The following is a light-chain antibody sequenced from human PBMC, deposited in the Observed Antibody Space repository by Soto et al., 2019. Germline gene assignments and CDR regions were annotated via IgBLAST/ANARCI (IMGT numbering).Light chain of an antibody. J-gene: IGLJ2*01. CDR3: AAWDDSLSGPVV. Sequence: QSVLTQPPSASGTPGQRVTISCSGSSSNIGSNYVYWYQQLPGTAPKLLIYRNNQRPSGVPDRFSGSKSGTSASLAISGLRSEYEADYYGAAWDDSLSGPVVFGGGTKLTVL. CDR2: RNN. V-gene: IGLV1-47*01. CDR1: SSNIGSNY.